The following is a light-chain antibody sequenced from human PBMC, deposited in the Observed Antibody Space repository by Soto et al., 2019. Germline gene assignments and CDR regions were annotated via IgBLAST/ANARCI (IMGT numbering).Light chain of an antibody. V-gene: IGLV2-14*01. Sequence: QSALTQPASVSGSPGQSITISCTGTSSDVGGYNYVSWYQQHPGKAPKLMIYDVSNRPSGVYNRFSGSKSGNTASLTISGLQAEDEADYYCSSYTSSSTLPLYVFGTGTKLTVL. CDR1: SSDVGGYNY. CDR3: SSYTSSSTLPLYV. CDR2: DVS. J-gene: IGLJ1*01.